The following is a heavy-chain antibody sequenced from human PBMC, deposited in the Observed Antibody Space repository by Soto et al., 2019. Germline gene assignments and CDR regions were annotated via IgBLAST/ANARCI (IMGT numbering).Heavy chain of an antibody. Sequence: ASVKVSCKASGYTFTSVGISWVRQAPGQGLEWMGWITPYNTNTHYAQNLQGRVTMTADTSTSTAYMELRSLRSDDTAVYYCARYSSGSYGGNWFDPWGQGTLVTVSS. V-gene: IGHV1-18*01. D-gene: IGHD6-19*01. CDR1: GYTFTSVG. CDR3: ARYSSGSYGGNWFDP. J-gene: IGHJ5*02. CDR2: ITPYNTNT.